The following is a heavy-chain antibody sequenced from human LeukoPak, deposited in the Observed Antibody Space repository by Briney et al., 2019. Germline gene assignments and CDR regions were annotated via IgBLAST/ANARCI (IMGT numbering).Heavy chain of an antibody. D-gene: IGHD3-10*01. CDR1: GGSISSYY. V-gene: IGHV4-59*12. CDR3: ARGRGGWFDP. J-gene: IGHJ5*02. Sequence: PSETLSLTCTVSGGSISSYYWSWIRQPPGKGLEWIGYVYYSGSTNYNPSLKSRVTISVDTSKNQFSLKLSSVTAADTAVYYCARGRGGWFDPWGQGTLVTVSS. CDR2: VYYSGST.